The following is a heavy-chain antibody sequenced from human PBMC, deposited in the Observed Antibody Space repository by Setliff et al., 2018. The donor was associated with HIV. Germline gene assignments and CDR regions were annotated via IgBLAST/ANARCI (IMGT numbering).Heavy chain of an antibody. Sequence: PSETLSLTCTVSSGSIRSYYWSWIRQPPGKGLEWVGYIYGSGSTNYNPSLKSRLTISIDMSKNQFSLKLNSVTAADTAVYYCARSIGTVRGITEFDYWGQGTLVTVSS. D-gene: IGHD3-10*01. CDR2: IYGSGST. CDR1: SGSIRSYY. J-gene: IGHJ4*02. CDR3: ARSIGTVRGITEFDY. V-gene: IGHV4-59*12.